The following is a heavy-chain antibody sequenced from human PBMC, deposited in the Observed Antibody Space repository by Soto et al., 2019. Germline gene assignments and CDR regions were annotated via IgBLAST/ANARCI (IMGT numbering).Heavy chain of an antibody. J-gene: IGHJ6*02. Sequence: SETLSFTCPVSGASITSHYWNWIRQSAGEGLQWIGRVYARGATNYNPSLKSRVTISGDTSKNQFSLKLTSVTAADTAVYYCARSSGDDFFYYGMDVWGHGTTVTVSS. D-gene: IGHD4-17*01. CDR3: ARSSGDDFFYYGMDV. V-gene: IGHV4-59*10. CDR2: VYARGAT. CDR1: GASITSHY.